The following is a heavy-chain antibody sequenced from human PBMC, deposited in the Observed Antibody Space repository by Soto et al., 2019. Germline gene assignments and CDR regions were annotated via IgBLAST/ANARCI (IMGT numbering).Heavy chain of an antibody. J-gene: IGHJ4*02. CDR1: GGSISSYY. CDR2: IYYSGST. V-gene: IGHV4-59*12. D-gene: IGHD5-18*01. Sequence: SETLSLTCTRSGGSISSYYWSWIRQPPGKGLEWIGYIYYSGSTNYNPSLKSRVTISVDTSKNQFSLKLSSVTAADIAVYYCARGHKIQLWFHDYWGQGTLVTVSS. CDR3: ARGHKIQLWFHDY.